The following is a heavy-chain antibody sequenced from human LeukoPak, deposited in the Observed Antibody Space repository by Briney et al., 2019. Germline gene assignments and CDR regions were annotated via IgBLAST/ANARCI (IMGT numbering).Heavy chain of an antibody. CDR2: IYSGGST. CDR1: GLTVSSNS. V-gene: IGHV3-53*01. Sequence: PGGSLRLSCAASGLTVSSNSMSWVRQAPGKGLEWVSFIYSGGSTYYADSVKGRFTISRDNSKNTLYLQMNSLRADDTAVYYCARSVYGSGMHAFDIWGQGTMVTVSS. J-gene: IGHJ3*02. D-gene: IGHD3-10*01. CDR3: ARSVYGSGMHAFDI.